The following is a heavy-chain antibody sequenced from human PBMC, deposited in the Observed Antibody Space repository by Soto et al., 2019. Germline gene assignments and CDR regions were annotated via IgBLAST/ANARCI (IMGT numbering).Heavy chain of an antibody. CDR1: GFTFSNAW. CDR2: IKSKTDGETT. CDR3: TTSPRGGSSSWYLPYFDY. Sequence: PGGSLRLSCAASGFTFSNAWMNWVRQAPGKGLEWVGRIKSKTDGETTDYGAPVKGRFTISRDDSKNTLYLQMNSLQTEDTAVYYCTTSPRGGSSSWYLPYFDYWGLGVLVTVS. J-gene: IGHJ4*02. V-gene: IGHV3-15*07. D-gene: IGHD6-13*01.